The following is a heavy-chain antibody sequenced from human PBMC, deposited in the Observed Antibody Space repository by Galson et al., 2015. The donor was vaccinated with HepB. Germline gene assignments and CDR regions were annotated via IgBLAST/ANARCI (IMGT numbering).Heavy chain of an antibody. V-gene: IGHV2-5*02. CDR1: GFSLSTSGVG. CDR2: IYWDDDK. CDR3: AHIQPGYFDWFAFDY. Sequence: PALVKPTQTLTLTCTFSGFSLSTSGVGVGWIRQPPRKALEWLALIYWDDDKRYSPSLKSRLTITKDTSKNQVVLTMTNMDPVDTATYYCAHIQPGYFDWFAFDYWGQGTLVTVSS. D-gene: IGHD3-9*01. J-gene: IGHJ4*02.